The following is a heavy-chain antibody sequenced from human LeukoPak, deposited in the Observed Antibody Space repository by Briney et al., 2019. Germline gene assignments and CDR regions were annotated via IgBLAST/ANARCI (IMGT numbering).Heavy chain of an antibody. V-gene: IGHV3-30*02. Sequence: GRSLRLSCAASGFTFSSYGMHWVRQAPGKGLEWVAFIRYDGSNKYYADSVKGRFTISRDNSKNTLYLQMNSLRAEDTAVYYCARAIAALGGYWGQGTLVTVSS. D-gene: IGHD6-6*01. CDR2: IRYDGSNK. CDR1: GFTFSSYG. J-gene: IGHJ4*02. CDR3: ARAIAALGGY.